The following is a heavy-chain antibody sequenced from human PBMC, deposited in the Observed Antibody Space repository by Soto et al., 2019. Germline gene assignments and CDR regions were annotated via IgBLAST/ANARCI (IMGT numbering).Heavy chain of an antibody. Sequence: SETLSLTCTVSGGSISNSDYYWTWIRQPPGKGLEWIGYIYSSGATSYNPSLGSRVTISGDTSKNQFSLRLSSVTAADTAVYYCARDRGSDYDSTSAHYYYWGQGTLVTVSS. CDR3: ARDRGSDYDSTSAHYYY. J-gene: IGHJ4*02. V-gene: IGHV4-30-4*01. CDR1: GGSISNSDYY. D-gene: IGHD3-22*01. CDR2: IYSSGAT.